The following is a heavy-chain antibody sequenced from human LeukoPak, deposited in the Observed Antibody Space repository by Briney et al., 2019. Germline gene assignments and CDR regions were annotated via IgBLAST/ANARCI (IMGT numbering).Heavy chain of an antibody. CDR2: ISSSRSTI. CDR1: GFTFSSYS. J-gene: IGHJ6*03. Sequence: GGSLRLSCAASGFTFSSYSMNWVRQAPGKGLEWVSYISSSRSTIYYADSVKGRFTISRDNAKNSLYLQMNSLRAEDTAVYYCARENRYSYGFNYYYYMDVWGKGTTVTVSS. CDR3: ARENRYSYGFNYYYYMDV. V-gene: IGHV3-48*01. D-gene: IGHD5-18*01.